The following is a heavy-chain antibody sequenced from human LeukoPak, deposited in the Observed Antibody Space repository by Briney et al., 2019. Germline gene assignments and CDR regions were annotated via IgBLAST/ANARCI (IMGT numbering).Heavy chain of an antibody. CDR3: ARADTYYGSGSYYDNWFDP. J-gene: IGHJ5*02. V-gene: IGHV4-34*01. CDR1: GGSFSGYY. CDR2: INHSGST. D-gene: IGHD3-10*01. Sequence: PSETLSLTCAVYGGSFSGYYWSWIRQPPGKGLEWIGEINHSGSTNYNPSLKSRVTISVDTSKNQFSLKLSSVTAADTAVYYCARADTYYGSGSYYDNWFDPWGQGTLVTVSS.